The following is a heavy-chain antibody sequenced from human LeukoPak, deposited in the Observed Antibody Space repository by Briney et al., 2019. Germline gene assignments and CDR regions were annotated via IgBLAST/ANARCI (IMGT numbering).Heavy chain of an antibody. CDR3: AKDVGSGSYHQLGAFDI. CDR2: ISWNSGSI. Sequence: GGSLRLSCAASGFTFDDYAMHWVRQAPGKGLEWVSGISWNSGSIGYADSVKGRFTISRDNSKNTLYLQMNSLRAEDTAVYYCAKDVGSGSYHQLGAFDIWGQGTMVTVSS. D-gene: IGHD3-10*01. V-gene: IGHV3-9*01. CDR1: GFTFDDYA. J-gene: IGHJ3*02.